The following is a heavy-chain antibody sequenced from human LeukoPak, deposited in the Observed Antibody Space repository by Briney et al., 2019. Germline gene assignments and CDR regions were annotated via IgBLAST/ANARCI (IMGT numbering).Heavy chain of an antibody. D-gene: IGHD2-15*01. V-gene: IGHV4-34*01. CDR2: INHSGIT. CDR3: ARAVIVVAAATQRNWFDP. CDR1: GFTFSSYW. J-gene: IGHJ5*02. Sequence: PGGSLRLSCAASGFTFSSYWMSWVRQTPGKGLEWIGEINHSGITDYNPSLRSRVTISVDTSKNQFSLKLSSVTAADTAIYYCARAVIVVAAATQRNWFDPWGQGTLVTASS.